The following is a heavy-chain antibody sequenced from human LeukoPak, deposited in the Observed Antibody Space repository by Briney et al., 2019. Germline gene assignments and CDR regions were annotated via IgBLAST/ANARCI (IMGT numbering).Heavy chain of an antibody. J-gene: IGHJ4*02. CDR1: GFTVSSNY. Sequence: GGSLRLSCAASGFTVSSNYMSWVRQAPGKGLEWVSVIYSGGSTYYADSVKGRFTISRDNSKNMLYLQMNSLRAEDTAVYYCARDHLPLQYSGYMREVGAFDYWGQGTLVTVSS. CDR3: ARDHLPLQYSGYMREVGAFDY. CDR2: IYSGGST. V-gene: IGHV3-66*01. D-gene: IGHD4-11*01.